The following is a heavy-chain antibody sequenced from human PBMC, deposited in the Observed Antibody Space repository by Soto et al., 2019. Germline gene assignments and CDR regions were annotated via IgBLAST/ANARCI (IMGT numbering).Heavy chain of an antibody. CDR3: ARGLGITSQGAFYY. CDR1: GFTFSSCW. D-gene: IGHD1-20*01. J-gene: IGHJ4*02. V-gene: IGHV3-74*01. Sequence: QPGGSLRLSCAASGFTFSSCWMHWVRQAPGKGLVWVSRINSDGSSTSYADSVKGRFTISRDNAKNTLYLQMNSLRAEDTAVYYCARGLGITSQGAFYYWGQGTLVTVSS. CDR2: INSDGSST.